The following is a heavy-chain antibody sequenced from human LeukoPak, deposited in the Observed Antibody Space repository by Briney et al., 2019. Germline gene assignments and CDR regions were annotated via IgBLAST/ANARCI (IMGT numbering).Heavy chain of an antibody. CDR3: AKDLRRYCSGGSCYLASWFDP. D-gene: IGHD2-15*01. J-gene: IGHJ5*02. CDR1: GFTFSSYW. CDR2: IKQDGSEK. V-gene: IGHV3-7*01. Sequence: GGSLRLSCAASGFTFSSYWMSWVRQAPGKGLEWVANIKQDGSEKYYVDSVKGRFTISRDNAKNSLYLQMNSLRAEDTAVYYCAKDLRRYCSGGSCYLASWFDPWGQGTLVTVSS.